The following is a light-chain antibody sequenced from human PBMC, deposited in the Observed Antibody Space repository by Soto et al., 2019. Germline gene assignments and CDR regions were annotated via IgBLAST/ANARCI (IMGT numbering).Light chain of an antibody. J-gene: IGLJ1*01. V-gene: IGLV2-14*01. Sequence: GPGPPSSVCGSPRQSLTISCTGTSSHVGGYNYVSWYQQHPGKAPKLMIYEVSNRPSGVSNRSSGSKSGNTASLTISGLQAEDEADYYCSSYTSSSTYVFGTGTTVTVL. CDR1: SSHVGGYNY. CDR3: SSYTSSSTYV. CDR2: EVS.